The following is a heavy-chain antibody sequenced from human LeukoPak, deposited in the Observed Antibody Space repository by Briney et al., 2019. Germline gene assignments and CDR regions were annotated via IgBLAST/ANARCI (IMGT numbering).Heavy chain of an antibody. V-gene: IGHV4-34*01. Sequence: SETLSLTCAVSGTSFSSYYWSWIRQSPEKGLEWIGEINPSGYTNNNPSLKSRVTMSVDTANNRFSLSLSSVTAADTAVYFCARMTTGHDYWARESWSPSPQ. CDR3: ARMTTGHDY. D-gene: IGHD4-17*01. J-gene: IGHJ4*02. CDR2: INPSGYT. CDR1: GTSFSSYY.